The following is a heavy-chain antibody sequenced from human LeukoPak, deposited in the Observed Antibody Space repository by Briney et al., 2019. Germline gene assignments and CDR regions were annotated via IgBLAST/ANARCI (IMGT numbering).Heavy chain of an antibody. CDR3: ARAIRRWYYYYGMDV. CDR2: ISYDGSNK. J-gene: IGHJ6*02. CDR1: GFTFSSYA. V-gene: IGHV3-30-3*01. Sequence: GGSLRLSCAASGFTFSSYAMHWVRQAPGKGLEWVAVISYDGSNKYYADSVKGRFTISRDNSKNTLYLQMNSLRAEDTAVYYCARAIRRWYYYYGMDVWGQGTTVTVSS. D-gene: IGHD1-14*01.